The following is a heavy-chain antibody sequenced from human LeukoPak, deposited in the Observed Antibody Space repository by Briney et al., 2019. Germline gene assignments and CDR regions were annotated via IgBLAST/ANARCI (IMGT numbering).Heavy chain of an antibody. CDR2: IYSGVPT. Sequence: SDTLSLTCTTSGVSLSRFYWSWVRQPPGKGLEWIGNIYSGVPTYFNPSLKSRVVISVDTSKNQFSLNLTSVTAADTAMYYCVQTTGWPGFDYWGQGILVTVSS. CDR1: GVSLSRFY. CDR3: VQTTGWPGFDY. J-gene: IGHJ4*02. V-gene: IGHV4-4*09. D-gene: IGHD1-1*01.